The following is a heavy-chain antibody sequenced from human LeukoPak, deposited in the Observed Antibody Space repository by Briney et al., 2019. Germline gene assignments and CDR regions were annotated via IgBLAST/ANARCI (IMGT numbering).Heavy chain of an antibody. CDR1: GFTFSSYA. J-gene: IGHJ4*02. D-gene: IGHD5-18*01. Sequence: GGSLRLSCAASGFTFSSYAMHWVRQAPGKGLEWVAVISYDGSNKYYADSVKGRFTISRDNSKNTLYLQMNSLRAEDTAVYYCAKESTRGYSYDPPSVDYWGQGTLVTVSS. V-gene: IGHV3-30-3*01. CDR2: ISYDGSNK. CDR3: AKESTRGYSYDPPSVDY.